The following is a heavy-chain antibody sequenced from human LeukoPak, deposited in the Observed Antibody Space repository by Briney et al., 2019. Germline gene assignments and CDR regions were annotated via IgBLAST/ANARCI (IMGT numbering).Heavy chain of an antibody. CDR3: ARAKGRSPLFDY. D-gene: IGHD6-13*01. CDR2: TYYRSKWYN. Sequence: SQTLSLTCAISGDSVSSNSAAWNWIRQSPSRGLEWLGRTYYRSKWYNDCAVSVKGRIAINPDTSKNQFSLQLNSVTPEDTAAYYCARAKGRSPLFDYWGQGTLVTVSS. V-gene: IGHV6-1*01. J-gene: IGHJ4*02. CDR1: GDSVSSNSAA.